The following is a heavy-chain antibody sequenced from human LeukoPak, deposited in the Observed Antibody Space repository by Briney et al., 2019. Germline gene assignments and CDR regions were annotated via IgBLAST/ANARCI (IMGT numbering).Heavy chain of an antibody. V-gene: IGHV3-23*01. Sequence: GGTLRLSCAASGFTFSSYAMSWVRQAPGKGLEWVSGISASGGSTYYADSVKGRFTISRDNSKNTLYLQMNSLRAEDTAVYYCAKMNGPLDYYFYSDVWGKGTTVTVSS. D-gene: IGHD2-8*01. J-gene: IGHJ6*03. CDR2: ISASGGST. CDR1: GFTFSSYA. CDR3: AKMNGPLDYYFYSDV.